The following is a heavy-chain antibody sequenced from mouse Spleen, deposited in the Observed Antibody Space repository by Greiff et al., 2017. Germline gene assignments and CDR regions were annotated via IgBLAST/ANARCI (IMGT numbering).Heavy chain of an antibody. CDR2: INPGSGGT. CDR3: ARQDGSRAPFAY. Sequence: QVQLQQSGAELVRPGTSVKVSCKASGYAFTNYLIEWVKQRPGQGLEWIGVINPGSGGTNYNEKFKGKATLTADKSSSTAYMQLSSLTSDDSAVYYCARQDGSRAPFAYWGQGTLVTVSA. CDR1: GYAFTNYL. V-gene: IGHV1-54*01. J-gene: IGHJ3*01. D-gene: IGHD1-1*01.